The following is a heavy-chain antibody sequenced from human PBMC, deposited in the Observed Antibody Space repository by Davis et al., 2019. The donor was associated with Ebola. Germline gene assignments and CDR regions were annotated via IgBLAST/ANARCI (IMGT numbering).Heavy chain of an antibody. D-gene: IGHD3-3*01. Sequence: GSLRLSCAASGFTFSSYAMSWVRQAPGKGLEWVSAISGSGGSTYYADSMKGRFTISRDNSKNTLYLQMNSLRAEDTAVYYCAKDGGYYDFWSGYSDYYYGMDVWGQGTTVTVSS. CDR1: GFTFSSYA. J-gene: IGHJ6*02. CDR2: ISGSGGST. CDR3: AKDGGYYDFWSGYSDYYYGMDV. V-gene: IGHV3-23*01.